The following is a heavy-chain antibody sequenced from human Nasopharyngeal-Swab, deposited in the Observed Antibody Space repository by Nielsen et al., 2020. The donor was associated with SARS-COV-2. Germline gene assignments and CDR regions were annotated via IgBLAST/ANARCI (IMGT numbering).Heavy chain of an antibody. CDR2: IHIDGSRT. Sequence: GESLKISCTASGFTFSSYWMHWVRQAPGKGLVWVSRIHIDGSRTSYGDSVKGRFTISRDDAKNTLYLQMNNLRAEDTALYYCARDVAGADSAWGQGTLVTVSS. J-gene: IGHJ5*02. CDR1: GFTFSSYW. V-gene: IGHV3-74*01. CDR3: ARDVAGADSA. D-gene: IGHD2-21*01.